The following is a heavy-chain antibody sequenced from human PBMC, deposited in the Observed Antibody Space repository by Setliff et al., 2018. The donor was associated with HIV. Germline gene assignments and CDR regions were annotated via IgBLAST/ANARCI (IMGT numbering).Heavy chain of an antibody. CDR3: ARDGRHDRSGWYVIHQYFKH. V-gene: IGHV4-59*11. J-gene: IGHJ1*01. CDR2: IYYTGST. D-gene: IGHD6-19*01. CDR1: GGSISNHY. Sequence: SETLSLTCSVSGGSISNHYWSWIRQPPGKGLEWIGYIYYTGSTNYNPSLRGRVTISVDTSKKQFSLKLSSVTAADTAVYYCARDGRHDRSGWYVIHQYFKHWGQGTLVTVSS.